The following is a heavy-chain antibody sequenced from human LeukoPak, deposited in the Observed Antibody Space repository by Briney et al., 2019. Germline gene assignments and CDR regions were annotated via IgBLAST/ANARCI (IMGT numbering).Heavy chain of an antibody. Sequence: GGSLRLSCAASGFTFSSYSMNWVRQAPGKGLEWVSSISSSSSYIYYADSVKGRFTISRDNAKNSLYLQMNSLRAEDTAVYYCARVRVSSSSWTNWFDPWGQGTLVTVSS. D-gene: IGHD6-13*01. CDR1: GFTFSSYS. V-gene: IGHV3-21*01. J-gene: IGHJ5*02. CDR3: ARVRVSSSSWTNWFDP. CDR2: ISSSSSYI.